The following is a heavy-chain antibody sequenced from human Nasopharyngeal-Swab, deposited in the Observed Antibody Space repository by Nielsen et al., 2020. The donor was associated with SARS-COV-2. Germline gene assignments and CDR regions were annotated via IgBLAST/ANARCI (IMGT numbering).Heavy chain of an antibody. Sequence: GGSLRLSCAASGFDFSKYGVHWVRQAPGKGLDWVATLSPDASRAFYGDSVRGRFTISRDNSKNTLYVQMNSLRPEDTSVYYCASDYYDIGASGHWGQGTLVTVSS. CDR3: ASDYYDIGASGH. V-gene: IGHV3-30-3*01. D-gene: IGHD3-22*01. CDR1: GFDFSKYG. CDR2: LSPDASRA. J-gene: IGHJ4*02.